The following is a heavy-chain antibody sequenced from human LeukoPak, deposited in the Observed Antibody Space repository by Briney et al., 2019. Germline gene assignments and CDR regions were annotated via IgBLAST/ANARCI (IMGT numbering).Heavy chain of an antibody. D-gene: IGHD3-10*01. V-gene: IGHV3-64*04. J-gene: IGHJ3*02. CDR1: GFTFSSYA. Sequence: GGSLRLSCSASGFTFSSYAMHWVRQAPGKGLEYVSAISSNGGSTYYADSVKGRFTISRDNSKNTLYLQMNSLRAEETAVYYCATYSSGSYSNAFDIWGRGTMVTVSS. CDR2: ISSNGGST. CDR3: ATYSSGSYSNAFDI.